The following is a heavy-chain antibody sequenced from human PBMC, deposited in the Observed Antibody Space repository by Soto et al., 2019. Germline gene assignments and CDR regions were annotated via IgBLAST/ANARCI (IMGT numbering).Heavy chain of an antibody. Sequence: GGSLRLSCAASGFTFSSYGMHWVRQAPGKGLEWVAVIWYDGSNKYYADSVKGRFTISRDNSKNTLYLQMNSLRAEDTAIYYCAKVNDAMIVATALDYWGQGTLVTVSS. J-gene: IGHJ4*02. V-gene: IGHV3-33*06. CDR3: AKVNDAMIVATALDY. D-gene: IGHD5-12*01. CDR2: IWYDGSNK. CDR1: GFTFSSYG.